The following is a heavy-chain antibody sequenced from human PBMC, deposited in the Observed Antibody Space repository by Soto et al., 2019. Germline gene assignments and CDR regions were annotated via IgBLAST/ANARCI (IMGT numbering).Heavy chain of an antibody. D-gene: IGHD2-21*01. CDR3: AKDRLAYNFDY. CDR2: ISATGGST. J-gene: IGHJ4*02. V-gene: IGHV3-23*01. Sequence: GGSLRLSCAASGFTFNNYAMNWVRQAPGKGLEWVATISATGGSTYYADSVKGRSTISRDTSNNTPYLQMNGLRVEDTSVYYWAKDRLAYNFDYWGQGTQVTVSS. CDR1: GFTFNNYA.